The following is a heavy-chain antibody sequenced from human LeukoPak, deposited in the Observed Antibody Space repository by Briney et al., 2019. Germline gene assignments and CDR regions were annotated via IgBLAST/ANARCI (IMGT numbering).Heavy chain of an antibody. CDR1: GFTVSSNF. Sequence: PGRSLRLSCAASGFTVSSNFMSWVRQAPGKGLEWVSVIYSGGNTYYADSVKGRFTISRDNSKNTLYLQMNSLRAEDTAVYYCARVKMTTVTNNWFDPWGQGTLVTVSS. V-gene: IGHV3-66*01. J-gene: IGHJ5*02. CDR2: IYSGGNT. D-gene: IGHD4-17*01. CDR3: ARVKMTTVTNNWFDP.